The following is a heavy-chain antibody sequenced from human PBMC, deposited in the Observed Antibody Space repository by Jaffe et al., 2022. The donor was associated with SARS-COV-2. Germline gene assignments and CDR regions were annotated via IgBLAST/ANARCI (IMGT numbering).Heavy chain of an antibody. CDR3: ARDLRPPSYCSGGSCYEMGGGWFDP. V-gene: IGHV4-59*01. J-gene: IGHJ5*02. Sequence: QVQLQESGPGLVKPSETLSLTCTVSGGSISSYYWSWIRQPPGKGLEWIGYIYYSGSTNYNPSLKSRVTISVDTSKNQFSLKLSSVTAADTAVYYCARDLRPPSYCSGGSCYEMGGGWFDPWGQGTLVTVSS. D-gene: IGHD2-15*01. CDR1: GGSISSYY. CDR2: IYYSGST.